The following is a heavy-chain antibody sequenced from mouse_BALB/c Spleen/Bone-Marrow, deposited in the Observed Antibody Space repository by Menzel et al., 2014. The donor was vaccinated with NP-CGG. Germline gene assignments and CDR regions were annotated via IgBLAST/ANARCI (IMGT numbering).Heavy chain of an antibody. CDR2: IYPGNGGT. CDR1: GYTFTSYN. Sequence: QVQLQQSGAELVRSGASVKMSCKASGYTFTSYNMRWVKQTPGQGLEWIGYIYPGNGGTKYNQKLKGKATLTADTSSSTAYMQISSLTSEDSAVYFCARGEYGNAWFAYWGQGTLVTVSA. D-gene: IGHD2-10*02. J-gene: IGHJ3*01. V-gene: IGHV1-12*01. CDR3: ARGEYGNAWFAY.